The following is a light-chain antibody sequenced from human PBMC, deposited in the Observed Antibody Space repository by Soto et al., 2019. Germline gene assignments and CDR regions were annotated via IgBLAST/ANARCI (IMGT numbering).Light chain of an antibody. CDR1: QSISSY. V-gene: IGKV1-39*01. CDR2: AAS. CDR3: QQSYSTLH. J-gene: IGKJ3*01. Sequence: DIQMTQSPSSLSASVGDRVTITCRASQSISSYLNWYQQKPGKAPKLLIYAASSLQSGVPSRFSGSGSGTDFTLIISSLHPEDFATYYCQQSYSTLHFGPGTKVDIK.